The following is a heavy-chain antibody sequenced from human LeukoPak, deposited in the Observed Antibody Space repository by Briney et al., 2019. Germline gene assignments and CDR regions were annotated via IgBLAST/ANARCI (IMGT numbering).Heavy chain of an antibody. V-gene: IGHV1-18*01. CDR2: LSAYNGNT. CDR1: GYTFTSYG. D-gene: IGHD3-3*01. Sequence: GASVTVSCKASGYTFTSYGFSWVRQAPGKGLEWMGWLSAYNGNTKYAQKFQGRVTMTTATSTSTAHMELRSLRSDVTALYYCATPFIGGYYFFDYWGQGTLVTVSS. CDR3: ATPFIGGYYFFDY. J-gene: IGHJ4*02.